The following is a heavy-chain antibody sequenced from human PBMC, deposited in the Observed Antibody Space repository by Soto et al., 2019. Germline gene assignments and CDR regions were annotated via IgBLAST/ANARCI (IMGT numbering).Heavy chain of an antibody. D-gene: IGHD3-10*01. CDR1: GYTFTDHG. J-gene: IGHJ4*02. CDR2: VSSYNGNT. Sequence: GASVKVSCKTSGYTFTDHGIDWVRQAPGQGPEWVGWVSSYNGNTNYAYNLKDRVIMTTDASTSTAYMELRGLRSDDTAVYYCAREVEGSYSPADFWGQGTRVTVSS. V-gene: IGHV1-18*01. CDR3: AREVEGSYSPADF.